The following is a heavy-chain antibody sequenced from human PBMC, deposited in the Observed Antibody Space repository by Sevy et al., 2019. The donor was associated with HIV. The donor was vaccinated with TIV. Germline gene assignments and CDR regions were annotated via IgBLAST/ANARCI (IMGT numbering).Heavy chain of an antibody. Sequence: GGSLRLSCAASGFTFSDYYMSWIRQAPGKGLEWVSYISSSGSTIYYADSVKGRFTISRDNAKNSLYLQMNSLRAEYTAVYYCARDLNQYYDSSGYYYGHYYYGMDVWGQGTTVTVSS. CDR1: GFTFSDYY. V-gene: IGHV3-11*01. J-gene: IGHJ6*02. CDR3: ARDLNQYYDSSGYYYGHYYYGMDV. D-gene: IGHD3-22*01. CDR2: ISSSGSTI.